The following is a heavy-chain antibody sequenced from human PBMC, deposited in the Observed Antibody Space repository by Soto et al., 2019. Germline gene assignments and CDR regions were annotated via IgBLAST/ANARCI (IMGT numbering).Heavy chain of an antibody. D-gene: IGHD1-26*01. CDR1: GFTFSSYW. CDR2: IKQDGSEK. CDR3: ARVVGATQMDFDY. V-gene: IGHV3-7*01. J-gene: IGHJ4*02. Sequence: PGGSLRLSCAASGFTFSSYWMTWVRQAPGEGLEWVANIKQDGSEKYYVDSVRGRFTMSRDNAKNSLYLQMNSLRAEDTAVYYCARVVGATQMDFDYWGQGTLVTVSS.